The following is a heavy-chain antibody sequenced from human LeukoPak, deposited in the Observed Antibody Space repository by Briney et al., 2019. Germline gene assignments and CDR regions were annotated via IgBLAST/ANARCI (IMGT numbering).Heavy chain of an antibody. Sequence: PGGSPRLSCAASGFTFSSHWMHWVRQAPGKGLVWVSRINSDGSSTSYADSVKGRFTISRDNAKNTLYLQMNSLRAEDTAVYYCARDPPYDFWSGYYDSFDYWGQGTLVTVSS. D-gene: IGHD3-3*01. CDR1: GFTFSSHW. J-gene: IGHJ4*02. CDR2: INSDGSST. V-gene: IGHV3-74*01. CDR3: ARDPPYDFWSGYYDSFDY.